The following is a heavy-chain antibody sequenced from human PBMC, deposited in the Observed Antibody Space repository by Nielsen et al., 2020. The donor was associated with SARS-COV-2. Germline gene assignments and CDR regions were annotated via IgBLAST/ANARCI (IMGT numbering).Heavy chain of an antibody. CDR3: AKNRRDYGDYGDFDY. CDR1: RNYA. J-gene: IGHJ4*02. Sequence: GGSLRLSCAASRNYAMSWVRQAPGKGLEWVSAISYSGETTYCADSVKGRFTVSRDNSKNTLYLQMNSLRVEDTAVYYCAKNRRDYGDYGDFDYWGQGILVTVAS. CDR2: ISYSGETT. D-gene: IGHD4-17*01. V-gene: IGHV3-23*01.